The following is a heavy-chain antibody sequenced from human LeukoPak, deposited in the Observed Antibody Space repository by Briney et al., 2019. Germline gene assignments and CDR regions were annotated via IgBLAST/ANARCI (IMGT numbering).Heavy chain of an antibody. Sequence: PGGSLRLSCAASGFTFRSYEMNRVRHAPGRGLEWVSHISGGGESTVYPDAVKGRFIISRDNTKNSLYLQTNSLRVEDTGVYYCARRSGRRYEYWGQGVLVTVSP. CDR3: ARRSGRRYEY. D-gene: IGHD5-24*01. V-gene: IGHV3-48*03. CDR2: ISGGGEST. J-gene: IGHJ4*02. CDR1: GFTFRSYE.